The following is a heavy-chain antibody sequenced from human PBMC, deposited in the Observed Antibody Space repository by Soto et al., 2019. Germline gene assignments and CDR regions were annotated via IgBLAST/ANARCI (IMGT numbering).Heavy chain of an antibody. Sequence: GASVKVSCKASGYTFTSYGISWVSQAPGQGLEWMGWISAYNGNTNYAQKLQGRVTMTTDTSTSTAYMELRSLRSDDTAVYYCARILSAVVVPAAPYDAFDIWGQGTMVTVSS. CDR3: ARILSAVVVPAAPYDAFDI. CDR2: ISAYNGNT. CDR1: GYTFTSYG. V-gene: IGHV1-18*01. J-gene: IGHJ3*02. D-gene: IGHD2-2*01.